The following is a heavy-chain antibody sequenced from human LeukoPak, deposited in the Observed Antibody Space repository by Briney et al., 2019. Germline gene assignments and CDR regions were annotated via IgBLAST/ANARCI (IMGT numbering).Heavy chain of an antibody. CDR1: GGSISSSSYY. J-gene: IGHJ6*03. V-gene: IGHV4-39*01. Sequence: SETLSLTCTVSGGSISSSSYYWGWIRQPPGKGLEWIGSVYYSGSTYYNPSLKSRVTISVDTSKNQFSLKLSSVTAADTAVYYCARHAVRYMDVWGKGTTVTVSS. D-gene: IGHD3-10*01. CDR2: VYYSGST. CDR3: ARHAVRYMDV.